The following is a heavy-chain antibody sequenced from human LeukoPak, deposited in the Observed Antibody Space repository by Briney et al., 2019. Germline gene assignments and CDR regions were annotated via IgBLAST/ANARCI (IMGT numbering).Heavy chain of an antibody. Sequence: GGSLRLSCAASGFTFSSYGIHWVRQAPGKGLEWVAVISYDGSDKYYADSVKGRFTISRDNAKNTLYLQMNSLRVEDTAVYYCVRNMVRGIVYFDSWGQGALVTVSS. CDR1: GFTFSSYG. CDR3: VRNMVRGIVYFDS. J-gene: IGHJ4*02. V-gene: IGHV3-30*03. D-gene: IGHD3-10*01. CDR2: ISYDGSDK.